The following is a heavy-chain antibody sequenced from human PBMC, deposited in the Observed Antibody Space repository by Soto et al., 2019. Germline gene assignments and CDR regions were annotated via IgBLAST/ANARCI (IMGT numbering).Heavy chain of an antibody. D-gene: IGHD1-1*01. V-gene: IGHV1-18*01. CDR1: GYTFTSYG. J-gene: IGHJ6*02. CDR2: ISAYNGNT. Sequence: GASLKVSCKASGYTFTSYGISWVRQEPGQGLEWMGWISAYNGNTNYAQKLQGRVTMTTDTSTSTAYMELRSLRSDDTAVYYCARDRNPTNYYYYGMDVWGQGTTVTVSS. CDR3: ARDRNPTNYYYYGMDV.